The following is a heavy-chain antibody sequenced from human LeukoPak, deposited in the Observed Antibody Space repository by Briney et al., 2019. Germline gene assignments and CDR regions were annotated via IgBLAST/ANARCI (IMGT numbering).Heavy chain of an antibody. Sequence: GGSLRLSCAASGFTFSSYSMNWVRQAPGKGLEWVSSISSSSSYIYYADSVKGRFTISRGNAENSLYLQMNSLRAEDTAVYYCARDGLPDAFDIWGQGTMVTVSS. J-gene: IGHJ3*02. CDR3: ARDGLPDAFDI. CDR2: ISSSSSYI. CDR1: GFTFSSYS. V-gene: IGHV3-21*01. D-gene: IGHD2-15*01.